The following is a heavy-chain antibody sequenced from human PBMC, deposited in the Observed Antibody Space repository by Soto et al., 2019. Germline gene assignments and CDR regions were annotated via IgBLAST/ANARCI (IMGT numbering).Heavy chain of an antibody. Sequence: HVQLVESGGGVVQPGRSLRLSCAASGFTFSSYGMHWVRQAPGKGLEWVAVIWYDGSNKYYADSVKGRFTISRDNSKNTLYLQMNSLRAEDTAVYYCAREAAAELRNFDYWGQGTLVTVSS. CDR1: GFTFSSYG. CDR3: AREAAAELRNFDY. CDR2: IWYDGSNK. J-gene: IGHJ4*02. D-gene: IGHD6-13*01. V-gene: IGHV3-33*01.